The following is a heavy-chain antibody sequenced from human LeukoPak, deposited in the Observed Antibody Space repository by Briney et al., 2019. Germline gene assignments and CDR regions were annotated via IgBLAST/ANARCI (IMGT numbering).Heavy chain of an antibody. Sequence: GASVKVSCKASGYTFASYGISWVRQAPGQGLEWMGWISAYNGNTNYAQKLQGRVTMTTDTSTSTAYMELRSLRSDDTAVYYCARDQDRYGSGSYGLDPFDYWGQGTLVTVSS. J-gene: IGHJ4*02. V-gene: IGHV1-18*01. CDR1: GYTFASYG. CDR3: ARDQDRYGSGSYGLDPFDY. CDR2: ISAYNGNT. D-gene: IGHD3-10*01.